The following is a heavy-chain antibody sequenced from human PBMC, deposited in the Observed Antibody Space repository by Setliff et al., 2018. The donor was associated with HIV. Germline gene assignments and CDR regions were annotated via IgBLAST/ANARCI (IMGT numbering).Heavy chain of an antibody. V-gene: IGHV4-4*08. CDR1: GGSISGYY. J-gene: IGHJ4*02. CDR2: IYTSGTT. Sequence: SETLSLTCTVSGGSISGYYWSWIRKPPGKGLEWIGYIYTSGTTSYNPSLKSRVTISVDTSKNQFSLKLSSVTAADTAVYYCAAGLHYYDSTGYPLTFDYWGQGALVTVSS. D-gene: IGHD3-22*01. CDR3: AAGLHYYDSTGYPLTFDY.